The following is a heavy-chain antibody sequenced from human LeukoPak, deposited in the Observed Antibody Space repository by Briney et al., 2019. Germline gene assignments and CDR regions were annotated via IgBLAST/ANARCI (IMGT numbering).Heavy chain of an antibody. CDR3: ARGQMYYYDTSGYFDY. CDR1: GDSISHHY. Sequence: PSETLSLTCSVSGDSISHHYYNWIRQPPRKGLEWIGYIFYGGSTNSNPSLKSRVTMSVDTSKNQFSLKLSSVAAADTAVYYCARGQMYYYDTSGYFDYWGQGTLVTVSS. D-gene: IGHD3-22*01. CDR2: IFYGGST. J-gene: IGHJ4*02. V-gene: IGHV4-59*11.